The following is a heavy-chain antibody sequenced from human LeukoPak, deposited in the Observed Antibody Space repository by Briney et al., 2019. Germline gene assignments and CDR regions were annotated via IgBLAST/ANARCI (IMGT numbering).Heavy chain of an antibody. CDR3: ARHLSLEWEREGNWFDP. CDR2: IDCSGSP. CDR1: GGSIRSSSFY. J-gene: IGHJ5*02. V-gene: IGHV4-39*01. Sequence: SETLSLTCIVSGGSIRSSSFYWGWIRQPPGKGLEWIGSIDCSGSPYYSPSLKSRVSISVDTPKNQSSLKLSSVSAADTAVYYCARHLSLEWEREGNWFDPWGQGTLVTLST. D-gene: IGHD3-3*01.